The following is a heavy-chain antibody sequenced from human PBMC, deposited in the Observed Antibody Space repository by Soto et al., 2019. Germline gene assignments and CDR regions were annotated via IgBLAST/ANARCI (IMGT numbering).Heavy chain of an antibody. CDR1: GLTVSTNP. Sequence: EVQLVESGGGLVQPGGSLRLSCAASGLTVSTNPMSWVRQAPGKGLEWVSVIYTGGGTQYADSVKGRFNTSRDNTKNTVNLQMNSLRPDDTAVYACARDGSGHWGQGTLVTVSS. CDR3: ARDGSGH. CDR2: IYTGGGT. J-gene: IGHJ4*02. V-gene: IGHV3-66*01.